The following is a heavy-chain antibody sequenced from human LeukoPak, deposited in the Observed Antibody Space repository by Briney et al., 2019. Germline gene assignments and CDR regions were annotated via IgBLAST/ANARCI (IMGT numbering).Heavy chain of an antibody. J-gene: IGHJ4*02. CDR2: INADSGNT. D-gene: IGHD5-18*01. V-gene: IGHV1-3*01. Sequence: ASVKVSCKASGHTSSTYFIHWVRQAPGQRLEWMGWINADSGNTKYSQRFQGRVTITGDTFASTAYMELSSLRSEDTAVYYCAIPLTHSYALDYWGQGSLVTVSS. CDR1: GHTSSTYF. CDR3: AIPLTHSYALDY.